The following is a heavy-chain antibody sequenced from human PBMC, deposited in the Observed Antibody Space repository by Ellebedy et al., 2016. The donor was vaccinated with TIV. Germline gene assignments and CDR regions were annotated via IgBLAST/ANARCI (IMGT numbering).Heavy chain of an antibody. Sequence: AASVKVSCKASGGTFSSYGINWVGQAPGQGLEWMGGTIPIFGTAKNAQKFQGRVTVTADESTSTAYMELRSLKSDDTAVYYCARGPLSAAGDYWGQGTLVTVSS. D-gene: IGHD6-13*01. CDR1: GGTFSSYG. J-gene: IGHJ4*02. CDR3: ARGPLSAAGDY. V-gene: IGHV1-69*13. CDR2: TIPIFGTA.